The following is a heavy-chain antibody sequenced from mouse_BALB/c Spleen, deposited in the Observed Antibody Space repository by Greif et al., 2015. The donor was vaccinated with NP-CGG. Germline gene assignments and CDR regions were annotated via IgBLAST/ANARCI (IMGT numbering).Heavy chain of an antibody. CDR3: ARGGWPFAY. CDR2: INPSTGYT. D-gene: IGHD1-1*02. J-gene: IGHJ3*01. Sequence: QVQLQQSGAELAKPGASVKMSCKASGYTFTSYWMHWVKQRPGQGLEWIGYINPSTGYTEYNQKFKDKATLTADKSSSTAYMQLSSLTSGDSAVYYCARGGWPFAYWGQGTLVTVSA. CDR1: GYTFTSYW. V-gene: IGHV1-7*01.